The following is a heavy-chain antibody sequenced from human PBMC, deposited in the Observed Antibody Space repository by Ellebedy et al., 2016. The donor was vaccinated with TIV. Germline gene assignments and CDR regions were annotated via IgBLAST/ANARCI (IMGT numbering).Heavy chain of an antibody. CDR2: IYPGDYDT. CDR3: ARLTAYYYDRAGRYFDY. CDR1: GYRFTSYW. D-gene: IGHD3-22*01. Sequence: GESLKISCKGSGYRFTSYWIGWVRQMPGKGLEWMGIIYPGDYDTRYSPSFQGQVTISADKSISSADLQWSSLKASDTAIYYCARLTAYYYDRAGRYFDYWGQGTLVTVSS. V-gene: IGHV5-51*01. J-gene: IGHJ4*02.